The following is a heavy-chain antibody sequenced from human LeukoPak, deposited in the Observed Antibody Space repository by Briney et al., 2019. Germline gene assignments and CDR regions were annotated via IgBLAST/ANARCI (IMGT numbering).Heavy chain of an antibody. CDR3: ARAGVQRGGLNWSDP. Sequence: ASVKVSCKASGGTFSSYAISWVRQAPGQGLEWMGWISAYNGNTNYAQKLQGRVTMTTDTSTSTAYMELRSLRSDDTAVYYCARAGVQRGGLNWSDPWGQGTLVTVSS. V-gene: IGHV1-18*01. CDR1: GGTFSSYA. J-gene: IGHJ5*02. CDR2: ISAYNGNT. D-gene: IGHD2-8*01.